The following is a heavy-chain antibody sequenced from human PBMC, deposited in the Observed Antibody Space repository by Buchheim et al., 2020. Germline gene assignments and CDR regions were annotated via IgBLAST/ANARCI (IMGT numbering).Heavy chain of an antibody. Sequence: QVQLVESGGGVVQPGRSLRLSCAASEFTFSSYGMHWVRQAPGKGLEWVAVISYDGSNKYYADSVKGRFTISRDNSKNTLYLQMNSLRAEDTAVYYCAKAGYSSGWGLYYFDYWGQGTL. D-gene: IGHD6-19*01. CDR2: ISYDGSNK. V-gene: IGHV3-30*18. CDR3: AKAGYSSGWGLYYFDY. J-gene: IGHJ4*02. CDR1: EFTFSSYG.